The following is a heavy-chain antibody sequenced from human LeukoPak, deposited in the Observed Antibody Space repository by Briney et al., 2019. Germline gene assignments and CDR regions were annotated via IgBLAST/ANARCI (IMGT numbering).Heavy chain of an antibody. V-gene: IGHV4-39*01. CDR1: RGSTITSRYY. Sequence: PSGTPSLTPTLPRGSTITSRYYWGWIRLPPGKWLEWIGSIYYSGSTYYNPSLKRRVTISVDTSKNQFSLKLSSVTAADTVVYYCARSPGAAGPLGYWGQGTLVTVSS. CDR3: ARSPGAAGPLGY. J-gene: IGHJ4*02. D-gene: IGHD6-13*01. CDR2: IYYSGST.